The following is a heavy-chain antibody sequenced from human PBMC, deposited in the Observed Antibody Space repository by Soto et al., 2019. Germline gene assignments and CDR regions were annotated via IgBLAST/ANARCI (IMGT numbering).Heavy chain of an antibody. Sequence: VSWGSSGDLGGSCIIKTPRKGLEWIGYIYYSGSTNYNPSLKSRVTISVDTSKNQFSLKLSSVTAADTAVYYCARGSVRYQEDGMEVWGQGTTVTVSS. CDR3: ARGSVRYQEDGMEV. CDR1: WGSSGDLG. CDR2: IYYSGST. D-gene: IGHD2-2*01. V-gene: IGHV4-59*11. J-gene: IGHJ6*02.